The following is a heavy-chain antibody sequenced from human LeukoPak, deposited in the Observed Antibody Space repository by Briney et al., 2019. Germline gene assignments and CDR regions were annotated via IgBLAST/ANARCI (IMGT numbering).Heavy chain of an antibody. J-gene: IGHJ4*02. CDR3: VRDLGSGWPDY. V-gene: IGHV1-18*01. D-gene: IGHD6-19*01. CDR1: GYTFTSYG. Sequence: ASVKVSCKTSGYTFTSYGISWVRQAPGQGLEWMGWISGYNGDTNYAQKFQGRVTMTTDTSTSTGYMELRSLRSDDTDVYYCVRDLGSGWPDYWGQGTLVTVSS. CDR2: ISGYNGDT.